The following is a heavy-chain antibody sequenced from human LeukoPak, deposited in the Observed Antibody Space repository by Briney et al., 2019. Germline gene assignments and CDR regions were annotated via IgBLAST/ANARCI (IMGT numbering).Heavy chain of an antibody. D-gene: IGHD3-22*01. CDR3: ARSASYDSPSYYIYYFLDV. CDR2: IYTDGTT. V-gene: IGHV3-66*01. CDR1: GFTVSSNY. Sequence: PGGSLRLSCAASGFTVSSNYMSWVRQAPGKGLEWVSVIYTDGTTHYADAVKGRFTISRDSSKNTLYLQMSSLRAEDTAVYYCARSASYDSPSYYIYYFLDVWGKGTTVTIPS. J-gene: IGHJ6*03.